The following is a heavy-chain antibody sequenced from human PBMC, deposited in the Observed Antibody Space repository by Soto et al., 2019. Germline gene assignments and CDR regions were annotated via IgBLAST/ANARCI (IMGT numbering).Heavy chain of an antibody. D-gene: IGHD2-15*01. CDR3: AAVAGESVEAGYYYYMDV. CDR2: IVVGSGNT. CDR1: GFTFTSSA. J-gene: IGHJ6*03. V-gene: IGHV1-58*02. Sequence: SVKVSCKASGFTFTSSAMQWVRQARGQRLEWIGWIVVGSGNTNYAQKFQERVTITRDMSTSTAYMELSSLRSEDTAVYYCAAVAGESVEAGYYYYMDVWGKGTTVTVSS.